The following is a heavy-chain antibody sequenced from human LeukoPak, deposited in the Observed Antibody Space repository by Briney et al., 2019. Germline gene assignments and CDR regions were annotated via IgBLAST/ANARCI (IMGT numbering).Heavy chain of an antibody. V-gene: IGHV5-51*01. J-gene: IGHJ4*02. D-gene: IGHD3-10*01. CDR2: IYPGDSDT. Sequence: GESLEISCKGSGYSFTSYWIGWVRQMPGKGLEWMGIIYPGDSDTRYSPSFQGQVTISADKSISTAYLQWSSLKASDTAMYYCARLYMIRGIIFYFDYWGQGTLVTVSS. CDR1: GYSFTSYW. CDR3: ARLYMIRGIIFYFDY.